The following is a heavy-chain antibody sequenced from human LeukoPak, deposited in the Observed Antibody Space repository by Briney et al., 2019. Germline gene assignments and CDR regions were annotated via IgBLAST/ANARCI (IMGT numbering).Heavy chain of an antibody. Sequence: GGSLRLSCAASGFTVSSNYMSWVRQAPGKGLEWVSVIYSGGSTYYADSVKGRFTISRDNSKNTLYLQMNSLRAEDTAVYYCARAGIMITFGGVIALRYFDYWGQGTLVTVSS. V-gene: IGHV3-53*01. CDR1: GFTVSSNY. J-gene: IGHJ4*02. D-gene: IGHD3-16*02. CDR3: ARAGIMITFGGVIALRYFDY. CDR2: IYSGGST.